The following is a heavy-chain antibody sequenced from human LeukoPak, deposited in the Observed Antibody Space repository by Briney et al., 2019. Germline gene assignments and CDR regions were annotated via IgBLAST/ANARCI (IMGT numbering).Heavy chain of an antibody. Sequence: ASVKVSCKASGYTFTSYGISWVRQAPAQGLEWMGWISVYKGNTYYAQKFQGRVTITTDTSTSPVYMELRSLRSDDTAVYYCARVWGNVVVTYYGMDVWGQGTTVTVSS. J-gene: IGHJ6*02. CDR1: GYTFTSYG. CDR2: ISVYKGNT. D-gene: IGHD2-15*01. V-gene: IGHV1-18*01. CDR3: ARVWGNVVVTYYGMDV.